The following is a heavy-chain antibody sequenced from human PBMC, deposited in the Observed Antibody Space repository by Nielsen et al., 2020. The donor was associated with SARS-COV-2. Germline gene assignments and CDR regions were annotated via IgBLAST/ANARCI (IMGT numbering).Heavy chain of an antibody. CDR1: GYTLTELS. V-gene: IGHV1-24*01. D-gene: IGHD5-18*01. CDR2: FDPEDGET. CDR3: AVGYSYGPRYYFDY. Sequence: ASVKVSCKVSGYTLTELSMHWVRQAPGKGLEWMGGFDPEDGETIYAQKFQGRVTITADKSTSTAYMELSSLRSEDTAVYYCAVGYSYGPRYYFDYWGQGTLVTVSS. J-gene: IGHJ4*02.